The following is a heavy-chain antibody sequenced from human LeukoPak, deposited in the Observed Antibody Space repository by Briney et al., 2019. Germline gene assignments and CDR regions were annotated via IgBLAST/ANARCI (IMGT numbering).Heavy chain of an antibody. J-gene: IGHJ6*03. Sequence: SETLSLTCTVSGGSISSSSYYWGWIRQPPGKGLEWIGRIYYSGSTYYNPSLKSRVTISVDTSKNQFSLKLSSVAAADTAVYYCARLPNLRGYYYYMDVWGKGTTVTISS. CDR3: ARLPNLRGYYYYMDV. CDR1: GGSISSSSYY. CDR2: IYYSGST. V-gene: IGHV4-39*01.